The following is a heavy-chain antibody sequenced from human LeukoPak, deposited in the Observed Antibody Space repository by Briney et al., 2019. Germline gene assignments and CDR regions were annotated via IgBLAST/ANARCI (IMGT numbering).Heavy chain of an antibody. Sequence: PGGSLRLSCTTSGFAFTNDWMTWVRQAPGKGLEWVASIKLDGSEQYYVDSVKGRFTISRDDAKSSLYLQMNSLRAEDTAVYFCARAPARARLDYWGQGTLVTVSS. CDR3: ARAPARARLDY. J-gene: IGHJ4*02. V-gene: IGHV3-7*01. CDR1: GFAFTNDW. D-gene: IGHD6-6*01. CDR2: IKLDGSEQ.